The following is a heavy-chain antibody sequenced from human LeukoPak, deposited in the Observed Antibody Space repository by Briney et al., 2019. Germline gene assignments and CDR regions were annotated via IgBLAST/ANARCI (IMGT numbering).Heavy chain of an antibody. CDR2: INWNGGST. D-gene: IGHD5-18*01. CDR1: GGSFSGYY. J-gene: IGHJ4*02. V-gene: IGHV3-20*04. CDR3: ARDFVDTAMEDYFDY. Sequence: ETLSLTCAVYGGSFSGYYRSWVRQAPGKGLEWVSGINWNGGSTGYADSVKGRFTISRDNAKNSLYLQMNSLRAEDTAVYYCARDFVDTAMEDYFDYWGQGTLVTVSS.